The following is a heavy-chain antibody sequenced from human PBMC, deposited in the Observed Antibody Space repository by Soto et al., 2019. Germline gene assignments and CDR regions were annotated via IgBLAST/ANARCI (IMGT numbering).Heavy chain of an antibody. CDR2: IYYSGST. Sequence: TLSLTCTVSGGSIDSGDYYWSWIRQPPGKGLEWIGYIYYSGSTYYNPSLKSRVTISVDTSKNQFSLKLSSVTAADTAVYYCARETRMVRGVISSPLGYYYYGMDVWGQGTTVTVSS. J-gene: IGHJ6*02. V-gene: IGHV4-31*03. D-gene: IGHD3-10*01. CDR3: ARETRMVRGVISSPLGYYYYGMDV. CDR1: GGSIDSGDYY.